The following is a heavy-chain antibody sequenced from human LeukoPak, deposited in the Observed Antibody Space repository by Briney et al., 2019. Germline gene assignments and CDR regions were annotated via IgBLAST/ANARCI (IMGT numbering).Heavy chain of an antibody. Sequence: ASVKVSCKASGYTFTNYYIHWVRQTPGQGLEWMGMINPSGGRTTYAKKFQGRVTMTRDTSTNTVYTELSSLRSDDTAVYYCARDYYGGHNLYNFDFWGQGTRVIVSS. CDR3: ARDYYGGHNLYNFDF. D-gene: IGHD3-10*01. CDR2: INPSGGRT. V-gene: IGHV1-46*01. J-gene: IGHJ4*02. CDR1: GYTFTNYY.